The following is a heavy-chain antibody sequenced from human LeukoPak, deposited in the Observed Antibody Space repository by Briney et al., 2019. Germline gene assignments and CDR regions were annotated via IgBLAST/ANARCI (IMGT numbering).Heavy chain of an antibody. CDR3: ARRLAYCGGDCYYGMDV. D-gene: IGHD2-21*01. Sequence: GGSLRLSCAASGFTFSSYAMSGVRQAPGKGLEWVSAISGSGGSTYYADSVKGRFTISRDNAKNTLYLQMDSLRAEDTAVYYCARRLAYCGGDCYYGMDVWGQGTTVTVSS. CDR2: ISGSGGST. CDR1: GFTFSSYA. V-gene: IGHV3-23*01. J-gene: IGHJ6*02.